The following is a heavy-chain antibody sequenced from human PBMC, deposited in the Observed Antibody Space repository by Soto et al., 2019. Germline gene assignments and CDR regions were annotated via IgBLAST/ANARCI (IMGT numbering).Heavy chain of an antibody. D-gene: IGHD6-6*01. CDR1: GFTFDDYS. J-gene: IGHJ6*04. CDR3: ARDVAPRPRDINV. V-gene: IGHV3-9*01. Sequence: EVQLVESGGGLVQPGRSLRLSCAVSGFTFDDYSMHWVRQAPGKGLEWVSAIDWNSATTYYADSVKGRFTISRDNAKNSPYLQMNGPRSEDTALYYCARDVAPRPRDINVGGKGTTVTVSS. CDR2: IDWNSATT.